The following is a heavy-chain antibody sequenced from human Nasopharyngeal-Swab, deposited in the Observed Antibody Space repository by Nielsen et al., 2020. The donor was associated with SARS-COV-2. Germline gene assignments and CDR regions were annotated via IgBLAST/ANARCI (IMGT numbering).Heavy chain of an antibody. CDR2: VTSSSTYI. CDR1: GFTFSSYT. Sequence: VGSLRLSCEASGFTFSSYTMNWVRQAPGKGLEWVSSVTSSSTYIYYADSVKGRFTISRDNAKNSLYLQMISLRAEDTAVYYCARAQTTVTTPLDYWGQGTLVTVSS. J-gene: IGHJ4*02. CDR3: ARAQTTVTTPLDY. D-gene: IGHD4-17*01. V-gene: IGHV3-21*01.